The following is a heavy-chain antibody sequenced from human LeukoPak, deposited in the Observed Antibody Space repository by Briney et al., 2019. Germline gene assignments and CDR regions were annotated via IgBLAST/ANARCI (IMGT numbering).Heavy chain of an antibody. CDR1: GGSISTTGYS. CDR2: IYYSGST. Sequence: PSETLSLTCTVSGGSISTTGYSWGWIRQPPGKGLEWIGSIYYSGSTHYNPSLKSRVTISVDTSKSQFSLKLSSVTAADTAVYCCARQREYSPYWLDPWGQGTLLTVSS. CDR3: ARQREYSPYWLDP. J-gene: IGHJ5*02. D-gene: IGHD2/OR15-2a*01. V-gene: IGHV4-39*01.